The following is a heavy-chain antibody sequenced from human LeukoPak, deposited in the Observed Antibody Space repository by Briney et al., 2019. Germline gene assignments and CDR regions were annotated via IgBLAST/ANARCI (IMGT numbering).Heavy chain of an antibody. CDR3: ARSRGGSSSGVGGHLDY. J-gene: IGHJ4*02. CDR1: GFHFSSYG. D-gene: IGHD6-6*01. CDR2: IWNDGSNK. V-gene: IGHV3-33*01. Sequence: GGSLRLSCAASGFHFSSYGMHWVRQAPGKGLEWVAVIWNDGSNKYHADSVKGRFAISRDQSKNTLYLQMNSLRAEDTAVYYCARSRGGSSSGVGGHLDYWGQGTVVTVSS.